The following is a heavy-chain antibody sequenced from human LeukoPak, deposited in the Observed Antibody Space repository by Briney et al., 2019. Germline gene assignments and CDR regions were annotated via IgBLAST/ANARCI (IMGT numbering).Heavy chain of an antibody. V-gene: IGHV3-9*01. CDR2: ISWNTGSI. J-gene: IGHJ4*02. Sequence: GGSLRLSCAASGFTFDDYAMHWVRQAPGKGLEWVSGISWNTGSIGYADSVKGRFTISRDNAENSLYLQMNSLRAEDTALYYCAKDMDHSSGYYYFDYWGQGTLVTVSS. D-gene: IGHD3-22*01. CDR1: GFTFDDYA. CDR3: AKDMDHSSGYYYFDY.